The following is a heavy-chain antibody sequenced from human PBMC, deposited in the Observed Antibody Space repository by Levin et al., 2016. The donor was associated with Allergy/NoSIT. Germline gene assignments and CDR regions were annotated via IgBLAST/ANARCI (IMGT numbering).Heavy chain of an antibody. CDR1: GFTFSDYA. V-gene: IGHV3-23*01. Sequence: GESLKISCAASGFTFSDYAMSWVRQAPGKGLEWVSGISGSGGSTYYADSVKGRFTISRDNSKNTLYLQMNSLRDEDTAVYYCARDPDSGNYDVLDQWGQGTLVTVSS. CDR3: ARDPDSGNYDVLDQ. D-gene: IGHD3-16*01. J-gene: IGHJ4*02. CDR2: ISGSGGST.